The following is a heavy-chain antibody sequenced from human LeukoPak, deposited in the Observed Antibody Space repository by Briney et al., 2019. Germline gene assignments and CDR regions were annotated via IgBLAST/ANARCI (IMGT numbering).Heavy chain of an antibody. CDR3: ARQDYDILTGYYFRFDP. CDR2: IYPGDSDT. Sequence: PGESLKIPCKGSGYSFTSYWIGWVRQMPGKGLEWMGIIYPGDSDTRYSPSFQGQVTISAGKSISTAYLQWSSLKASDTAMYYCARQDYDILTGYYFRFDPWGQGTLVTVSS. D-gene: IGHD3-9*01. J-gene: IGHJ5*02. V-gene: IGHV5-51*01. CDR1: GYSFTSYW.